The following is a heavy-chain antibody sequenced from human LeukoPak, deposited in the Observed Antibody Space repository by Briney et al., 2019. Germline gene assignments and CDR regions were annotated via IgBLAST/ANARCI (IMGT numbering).Heavy chain of an antibody. V-gene: IGHV3-30-3*01. CDR2: ISYDGSNK. J-gene: IGHJ6*03. D-gene: IGHD1-26*01. Sequence: GGSLRLSCAASGFTFSSYAMHWVRQAPGKGLEWVAVISYDGSNKYYADSVKGRFTISRDNSKNTLYLQMNSLRAEDTAVYYCAKDPHRVGYMDVWGKGTTVTVSS. CDR3: AKDPHRVGYMDV. CDR1: GFTFSSYA.